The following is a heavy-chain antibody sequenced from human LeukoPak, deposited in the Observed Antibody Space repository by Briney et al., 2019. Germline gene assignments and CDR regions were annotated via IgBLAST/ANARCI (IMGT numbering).Heavy chain of an antibody. Sequence: GGSLRLSCAASGFTFSSYGMHWVRQAPGKGLEWVAFIRYDGSNKYYADSVKGRFTIPRDKSKNTLYLQMNSLRAEDTAVYYCEAHPRYYYYYMDVWGKGTTVTISS. CDR1: GFTFSSYG. V-gene: IGHV3-30*02. CDR3: EAHPRYYYYYMDV. CDR2: IRYDGSNK. J-gene: IGHJ6*03.